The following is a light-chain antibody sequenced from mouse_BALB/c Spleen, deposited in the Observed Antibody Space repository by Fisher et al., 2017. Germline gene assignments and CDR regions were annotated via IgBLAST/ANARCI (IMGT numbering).Light chain of an antibody. CDR2: DTS. CDR1: SSVSY. J-gene: IGKJ2*01. CDR3: FQGSGYPLT. Sequence: DIVMTQTPALMSASPGEKVTMTCSASSSVSYMYWYQQKPRSSPKLWIYDTSKLASGVPGRFSGSGSGNSYSLTISSMEAEDVATYYCFQGSGYPLTFGGGTKLEIK. V-gene: IGKV4-63*01.